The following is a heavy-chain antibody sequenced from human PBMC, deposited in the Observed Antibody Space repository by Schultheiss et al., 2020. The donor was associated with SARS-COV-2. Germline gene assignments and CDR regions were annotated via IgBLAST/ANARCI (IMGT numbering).Heavy chain of an antibody. J-gene: IGHJ2*01. Sequence: GGSLRLSCAASGFTFSIYVMHWVRQAPGKGLEYVSAISGNGDSTYYANSVKGRFTISRDNSKNTLYLQMDSLRAEDMAVYYCARDGSGGWHFDLWGRGTLVTVSS. CDR1: GFTFSIYV. D-gene: IGHD6-25*01. CDR3: ARDGSGGWHFDL. CDR2: ISGNGDST. V-gene: IGHV3-64*01.